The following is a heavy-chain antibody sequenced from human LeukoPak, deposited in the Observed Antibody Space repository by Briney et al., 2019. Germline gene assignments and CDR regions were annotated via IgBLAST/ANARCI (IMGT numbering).Heavy chain of an antibody. V-gene: IGHV3-30-3*01. CDR3: ARSKKRVDAFDI. CDR2: ISYDGSNK. CDR1: GFTFSSYA. J-gene: IGHJ3*02. Sequence: GGSLRLSCAASGFTFSSYAMHWVRQAPGKGLEWVAVISYDGSNKYYADSVKGRFTISRDNSKNTLYLQMNSLRAEDTAVYYCARSKKRVDAFDIWGQGTMVTVSS.